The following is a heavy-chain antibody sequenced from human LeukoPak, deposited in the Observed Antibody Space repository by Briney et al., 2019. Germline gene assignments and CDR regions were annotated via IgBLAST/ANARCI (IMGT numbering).Heavy chain of an antibody. CDR2: ISYDGSNK. CDR1: GFTFSSYA. J-gene: IGHJ4*02. CDR3: ARALWFGEFDY. D-gene: IGHD3-10*01. V-gene: IGHV3-30*04. Sequence: GSLRLSCAASGFTFSSYAMHWVRQAPGKGLEWVAVISYDGSNKYYADSVKGRFTISRDNSKNTLYLQMNSVRAEDTALYYCARALWFGEFDYWGQGTLVTVSS.